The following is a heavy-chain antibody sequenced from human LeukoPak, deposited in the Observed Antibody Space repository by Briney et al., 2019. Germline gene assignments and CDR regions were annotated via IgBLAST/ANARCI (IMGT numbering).Heavy chain of an antibody. CDR2: ISWNSGSI. V-gene: IGHV3-9*01. J-gene: IGHJ4*02. CDR1: GFTFGEYG. CDR3: AKGLRFLEWPRPYFDY. D-gene: IGHD3-3*01. Sequence: PGGSLRLSCAASGFTFGEYGMHWVRQAPGKGLEWVSGISWNSGSIGYADSVKGRFTISRDNAKNSLYLQMNSLRAEDTALYYCAKGLRFLEWPRPYFDYWGQGTLVTVSS.